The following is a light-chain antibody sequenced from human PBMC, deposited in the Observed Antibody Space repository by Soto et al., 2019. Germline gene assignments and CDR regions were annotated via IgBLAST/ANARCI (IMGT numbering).Light chain of an antibody. V-gene: IGKV3-20*01. CDR1: QSVSSSY. CDR3: QQYGSSHGT. CDR2: GAS. J-gene: IGKJ1*01. Sequence: EIVLTQSPGTLSLFPGERATLSCRASQSVSSSYLAWYQQKPGQAPRLLIYGASSRATGIPDRFSGSGSGTDFPLTNSRLEPEDSAVYYCQQYGSSHGTCGQGTKVEIK.